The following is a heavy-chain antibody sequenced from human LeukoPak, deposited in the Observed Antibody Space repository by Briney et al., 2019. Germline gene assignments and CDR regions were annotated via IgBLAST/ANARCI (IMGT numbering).Heavy chain of an antibody. D-gene: IGHD3-3*01. V-gene: IGHV1-69*05. J-gene: IGHJ6*03. Sequence: SVKVSCKASGGTFSSYAISWVRQAPGQWLEWMGGIIPIFGTANYAQKFQGRVTITTDESTSTAYMELSSLRSEDTAVYYCARDTSPYYYMDVWGKGITVTVSS. CDR1: GGTFSSYA. CDR2: IIPIFGTA. CDR3: ARDTSPYYYMDV.